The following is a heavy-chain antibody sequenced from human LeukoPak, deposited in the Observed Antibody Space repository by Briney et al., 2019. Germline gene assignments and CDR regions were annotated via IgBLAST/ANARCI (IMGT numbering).Heavy chain of an antibody. CDR3: ARELVEQQLVPDDYYYYGMDV. D-gene: IGHD6-13*01. V-gene: IGHV1-2*02. J-gene: IGHJ6*02. CDR1: GYTFTGYY. Sequence: ASVKVSCKASGYTFTGYYMHWARQAPGQGLEWMGWINPNSGGTNYAQKFQGRVTMTRDTSISTAYMELSRLRSDDTAVYYCARELVEQQLVPDDYYYYGMDVWGQGTTVTVSS. CDR2: INPNSGGT.